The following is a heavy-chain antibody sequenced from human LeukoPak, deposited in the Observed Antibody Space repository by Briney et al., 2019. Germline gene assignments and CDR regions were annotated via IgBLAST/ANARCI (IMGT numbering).Heavy chain of an antibody. CDR3: ARQDPEAFSYYDSSGYYYY. V-gene: IGHV5-51*01. CDR2: IYPGDSDT. CDR1: RYSFTSYW. J-gene: IGHJ4*02. Sequence: GESLKISCKGSRYSFTSYWIGWVRQMPGKGLEWMGIIYPGDSDTRYSPSFQGQVTISADKSISTAYLQWSSLKASDTAMYYCARQDPEAFSYYDSSGYYYYWGQGTLVTVSS. D-gene: IGHD3-22*01.